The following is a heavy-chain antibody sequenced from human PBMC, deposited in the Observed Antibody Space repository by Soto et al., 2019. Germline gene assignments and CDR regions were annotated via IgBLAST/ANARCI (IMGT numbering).Heavy chain of an antibody. CDR3: ARNSLHRDGYNGI. Sequence: QIQLVQSGTEVKKPGASVKVSCKASGYTFTDHYIHWVRQAPGQGLEWVAWIRPITGDTNYAQKIRGRVTMTTDTSINTAYLELSRLRSDDTAVYFCARNSLHRDGYNGICGQGTQITVSS. D-gene: IGHD5-18*01. CDR1: GYTFTDHY. V-gene: IGHV1-2*02. J-gene: IGHJ4*02. CDR2: IRPITGDT.